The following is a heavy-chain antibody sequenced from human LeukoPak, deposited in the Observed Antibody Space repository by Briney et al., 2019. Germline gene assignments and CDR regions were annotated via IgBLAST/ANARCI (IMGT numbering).Heavy chain of an antibody. CDR1: GVSISSGGYY. D-gene: IGHD3-3*01. CDR2: IYHSGST. CDR3: ARGPGIRFLEWLY. V-gene: IGHV4-30-2*01. Sequence: PSETLSLTCTVSGVSISSGGYYWSWIRQPPGKGLEWIGYIYHSGSTYYNPSLKNRVTISVDRSKNQFSLKLSSVTAADTAVYYCARGPGIRFLEWLYWGQGTLVTVSS. J-gene: IGHJ4*02.